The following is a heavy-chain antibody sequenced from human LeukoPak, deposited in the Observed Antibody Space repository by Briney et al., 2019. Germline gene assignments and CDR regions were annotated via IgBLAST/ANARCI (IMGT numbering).Heavy chain of an antibody. V-gene: IGHV3-48*03. CDR3: ASRALIEAGKGYYFDY. CDR1: GFTFSNYE. CDR2: ISSTATII. J-gene: IGHJ4*02. D-gene: IGHD6-13*01. Sequence: GGSLRLSCAASGFTFSNYEMSWVRQAPGKGLEWLSYISSTATIIYYADSVKGRFTISRDNAKNSLYLQMNSLSAEDTAVYYCASRALIEAGKGYYFDYWGQGTLVTVSS.